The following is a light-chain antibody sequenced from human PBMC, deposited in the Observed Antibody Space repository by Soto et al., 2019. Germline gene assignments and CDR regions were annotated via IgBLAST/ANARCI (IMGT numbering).Light chain of an antibody. CDR1: QSVSTS. CDR2: GAS. V-gene: IGKV3-20*01. Sequence: EIVLTQSPGTLSLSAGESASLSCRASQSVSTSVAWYQQKPGQAPRLLLYGASSWATGIPDRFSGSGSGTAFTLTINRLEPEDFAVYYCQQYHTTPWTFGRGTKVEVK. J-gene: IGKJ1*01. CDR3: QQYHTTPWT.